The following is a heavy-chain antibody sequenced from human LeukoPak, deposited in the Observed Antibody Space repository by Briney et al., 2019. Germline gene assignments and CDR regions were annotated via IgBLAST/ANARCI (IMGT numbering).Heavy chain of an antibody. CDR1: GFTFSSYA. CDR3: AKTGVRGVIIIEFDY. CDR2: ISGSGGST. J-gene: IGHJ4*02. Sequence: GGSLRLSCAASGFTFSSYAMSWVRQAPGKGLEWVSAISGSGGSTYYADSVKGRFTISRDNSKNTLYLQMNSLRAEDTAVYYCAKTGVRGVIIIEFDYWGLGTLVTVSS. D-gene: IGHD3-10*01. V-gene: IGHV3-23*01.